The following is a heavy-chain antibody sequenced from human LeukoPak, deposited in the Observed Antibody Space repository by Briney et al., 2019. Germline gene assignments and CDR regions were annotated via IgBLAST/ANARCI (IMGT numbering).Heavy chain of an antibody. CDR2: IYHSGST. CDR1: GYSISSGYY. CDR3: ARLYSSSSDYFDY. J-gene: IGHJ4*02. D-gene: IGHD6-6*01. V-gene: IGHV4-38-2*01. Sequence: PSETLSLTCAVSGYSISSGYYWGWIRQPPGKGLEWIGSIYHSGSTYYNSSLKSRVTISVDTSKNQFSLKLSSVTAADTAVYYCARLYSSSSDYFDYWGQGTLVTVSS.